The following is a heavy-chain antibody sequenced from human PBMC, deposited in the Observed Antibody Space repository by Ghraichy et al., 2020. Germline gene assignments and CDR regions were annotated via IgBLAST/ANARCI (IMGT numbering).Heavy chain of an antibody. Sequence: SETLSLTCTVSGDSLNNYYWSWIRQPPGKGLESIGSIYYTGSTKYNPSLKNRVTMLIDTSKTQFSLKLRSVTAADPAIYYCARSGERDLWSGWLFDPWGQGTLVTVSS. CDR3: ARSGERDLWSGWLFDP. CDR2: IYYTGST. V-gene: IGHV4-59*01. D-gene: IGHD3-3*01. CDR1: GDSLNNYY. J-gene: IGHJ5*02.